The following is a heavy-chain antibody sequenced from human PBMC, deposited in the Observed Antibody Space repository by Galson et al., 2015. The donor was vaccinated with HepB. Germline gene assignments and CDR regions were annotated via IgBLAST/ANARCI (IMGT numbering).Heavy chain of an antibody. D-gene: IGHD6-13*01. CDR2: MSGSSGRT. V-gene: IGHV3-23*01. J-gene: IGHJ4*02. CDR3: AKDGAAAGTDYFDY. CDR1: GFTFSSYA. Sequence: SLRLSCAVSGFTFSSYAMSWVRQAPGKGLEWVSAMSGSSGRTYYADSVRGRFTISRDNSKNTLYLHMNSLRAEDTAVYYCAKDGAAAGTDYFDYWGQGTLVTVSS.